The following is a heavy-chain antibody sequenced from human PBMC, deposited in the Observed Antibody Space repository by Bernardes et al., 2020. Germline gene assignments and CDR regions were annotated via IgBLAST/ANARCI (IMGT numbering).Heavy chain of an antibody. CDR1: GGSFSGYY. V-gene: IGHV4-34*01. D-gene: IGHD2-15*01. CDR3: ARALGYCSGGSCYSSWFDP. CDR2: INHSGST. Sequence: SETLSLTCADYGGSFSGYYWSWIRQPPGKGLEWIGEINHSGSTNYNPSLKSRVTISVDTSKNQFSLKLSSVTAADTAVYYCARALGYCSGGSCYSSWFDPWGQGTLVTVSS. J-gene: IGHJ5*02.